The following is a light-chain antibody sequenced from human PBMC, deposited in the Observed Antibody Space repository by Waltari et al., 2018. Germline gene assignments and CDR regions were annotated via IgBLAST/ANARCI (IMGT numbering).Light chain of an antibody. Sequence: QSALTQPASVSGSPGQSITISCTGTNSDVGSYNLVSWYQQFPGKAPKLMIFEVSKRPSGVSNRFSGSKSGNTASLTISGLQTEDEADYYCCSYAGSLTPCVFGTGTRVTV. CDR2: EVS. CDR1: NSDVGSYNL. J-gene: IGLJ1*01. V-gene: IGLV2-23*02. CDR3: CSYAGSLTPCV.